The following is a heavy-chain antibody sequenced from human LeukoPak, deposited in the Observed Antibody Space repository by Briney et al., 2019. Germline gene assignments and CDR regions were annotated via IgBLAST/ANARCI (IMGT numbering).Heavy chain of an antibody. D-gene: IGHD2-21*02. V-gene: IGHV3-23*01. CDR3: AKKALYCGGDCYFYYFDY. CDR2: LSGTGGST. J-gene: IGHJ4*02. CDR1: GFTFSNYA. Sequence: GGSLRLSCAASGFTFSNYAMSWVRQAPGKGLEWVSTLSGTGGSTYYADSVKGRFTISRDNSKSTLYLQMNSLRAEDTAVYYCAKKALYCGGDCYFYYFDYWGQGTLVTVSS.